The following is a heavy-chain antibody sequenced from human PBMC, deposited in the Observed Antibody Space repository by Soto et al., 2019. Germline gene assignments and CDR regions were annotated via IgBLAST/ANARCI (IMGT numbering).Heavy chain of an antibody. CDR1: GDTISTGGYT. CDR3: ASFGSYWGGFDY. CDR2: TYYSGST. D-gene: IGHD1-26*01. Sequence: PSETLSLTCDVSGDTISTGGYTWAWIRQPPGKALEWIGHTYYSGSTNYNPSLKSRVTISVDTSKNQFSLKLSSVTAADTAVYYCASFGSYWGGFDYWGQGTLVTVSS. J-gene: IGHJ4*02. V-gene: IGHV4-61*08.